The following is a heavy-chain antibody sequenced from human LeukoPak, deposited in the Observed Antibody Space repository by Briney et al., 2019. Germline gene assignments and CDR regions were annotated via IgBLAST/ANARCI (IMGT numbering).Heavy chain of an antibody. D-gene: IGHD1-14*01. CDR2: INNDGSST. J-gene: IGHJ4*02. V-gene: IGHV3-74*01. Sequence: GGSLRLSCAASGFTFSSSWMHWVRHAPGKGLVWVSRINNDGSSTSYADSVKGRFTISRNNAKNTLYLQMNSLRVEDTAVYYCARDSYNSNLFDYWGQGTLVTVSS. CDR3: ARDSYNSNLFDY. CDR1: GFTFSSSW.